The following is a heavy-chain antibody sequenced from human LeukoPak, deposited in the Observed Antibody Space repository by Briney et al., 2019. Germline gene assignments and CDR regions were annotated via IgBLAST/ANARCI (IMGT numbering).Heavy chain of an antibody. D-gene: IGHD4-17*01. J-gene: IGHJ4*02. V-gene: IGHV3-30*02. Sequence: GGSLRLSCAASGFTFSSYGMHWVLQAPGKGLEWVAFIRYDGSNKYYADSVKGRFTISRDNSKNTLYLQMNSLRAEDTAVYYCAKDRTTTVTAPFDYWGQGTLVTVSS. CDR2: IRYDGSNK. CDR1: GFTFSSYG. CDR3: AKDRTTTVTAPFDY.